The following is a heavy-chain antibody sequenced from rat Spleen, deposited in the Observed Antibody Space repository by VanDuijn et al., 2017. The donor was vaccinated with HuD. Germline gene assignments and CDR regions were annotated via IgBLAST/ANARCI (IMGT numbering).Heavy chain of an antibody. CDR3: ARHRIYYSSYVYAFDY. CDR2: ISYDGGST. J-gene: IGHJ2*01. V-gene: IGHV5-20*01. D-gene: IGHD1-2*01. Sequence: EVQLVESGGGLVQPGRSMKLSCAALGFTFTNYYMAWVRQAPTKGLEWVAYISYDGGSTYYRDPVKGRFTISRDNAKSSLDLQMDSLRSEDTATYYCARHRIYYSSYVYAFDYWGQGVMVTVSS. CDR1: GFTFTNYY.